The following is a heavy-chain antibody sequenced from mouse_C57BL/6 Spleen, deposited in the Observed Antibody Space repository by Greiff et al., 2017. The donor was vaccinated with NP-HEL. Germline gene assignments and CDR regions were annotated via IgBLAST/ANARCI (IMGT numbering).Heavy chain of an antibody. Sequence: QVQLKQPGAELVMPGASVKLSCKASGYTFTSYWMHWVKQRPGQGLEWIGEIDPSDSYTNYNQKFKGKSTLTVDKSSSTAYMQLSSLTSEDSAVYYCAREGVVPFAYWGQGTLVTVSA. CDR2: IDPSDSYT. V-gene: IGHV1-69*01. CDR3: AREGVVPFAY. CDR1: GYTFTSYW. J-gene: IGHJ3*01. D-gene: IGHD1-1*01.